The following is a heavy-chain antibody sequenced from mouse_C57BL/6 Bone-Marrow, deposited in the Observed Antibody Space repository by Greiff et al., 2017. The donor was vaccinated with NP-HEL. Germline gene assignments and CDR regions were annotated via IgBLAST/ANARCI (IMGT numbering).Heavy chain of an antibody. CDR2: IDPENGDT. V-gene: IGHV14-4*01. CDR1: GFNIKDDY. J-gene: IGHJ3*01. D-gene: IGHD3-2*02. Sequence: VQLQQSGAELVRPGASVKLSCTASGFNIKDDYMHWVKQRPEQGLEWIGWIDPENGDTEYASKFQGKATIPADTSSNTAYLQLSSLTSEDTAVYYCTTRLPFAYWGQGTLVTVSA. CDR3: TTRLPFAY.